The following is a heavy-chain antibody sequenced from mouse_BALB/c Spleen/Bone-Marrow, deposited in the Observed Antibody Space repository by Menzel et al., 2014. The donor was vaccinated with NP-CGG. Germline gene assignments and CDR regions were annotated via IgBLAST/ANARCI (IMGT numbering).Heavy chain of an antibody. CDR3: GRGRGWYFLC. CDR2: IYPGDGDT. CDR1: GYAFSGYW. Sequence: QVQLQQSGAELVRPGSSVKISCKASGYAFSGYWMNWVKQRPGQGLEWIGQIYPGDGDTNYNGKFKGKATLTADKSSSKAYMQLSSLTSEDSAVYFCGRGRGWYFLCWDQGTTLTVSS. D-gene: IGHD2-3*01. V-gene: IGHV1-80*01. J-gene: IGHJ2*01.